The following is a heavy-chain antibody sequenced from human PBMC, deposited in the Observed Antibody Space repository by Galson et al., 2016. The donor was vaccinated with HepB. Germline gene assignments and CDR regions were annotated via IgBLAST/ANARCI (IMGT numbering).Heavy chain of an antibody. CDR1: GGSISSGSYS. V-gene: IGHV4-61*09. CDR3: ARFDDSSRWYSLHY. Sequence: TLSLTCTVSGGSISSGSYSWSWIRQPAGKGLEWIGHISASGTADYNPSLKSRVTISVDSPRNQFSLNLSSVTAADTAVYYCARFDDSSRWYSLHYWGQGSLVTVSS. CDR2: ISASGTA. D-gene: IGHD6-13*01. J-gene: IGHJ4*02.